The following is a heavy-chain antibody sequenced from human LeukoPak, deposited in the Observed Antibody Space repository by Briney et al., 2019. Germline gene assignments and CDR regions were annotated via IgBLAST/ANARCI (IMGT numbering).Heavy chain of an antibody. J-gene: IGHJ4*02. CDR3: ARGGNSAWYFDY. V-gene: IGHV4-4*02. Sequence: SETLSLTCAVSGDSITSTNWWTWVRQPPGKGLEWIGEIYHSGSTNYNPSPKSRVTISLDRSRNQFSLRLNSVTAADTAVYYCARGGNSAWYFDYWGQGTLVTVSS. CDR2: IYHSGST. CDR1: GDSITSTNW. D-gene: IGHD6-19*01.